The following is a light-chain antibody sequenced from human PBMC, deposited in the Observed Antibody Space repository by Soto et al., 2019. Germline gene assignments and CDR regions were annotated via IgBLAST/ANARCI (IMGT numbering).Light chain of an antibody. V-gene: IGKV3-11*01. CDR3: QQRNTWPPIT. J-gene: IGKJ5*01. Sequence: EIVLTQSPVTLSLSPGERATLSCRASQSVRTYLAWYQVKPGQAPRLLIYDASRRASGVPARFSGSGSGKDFTLTISSLGPEDFELYDCQQRNTWPPITFGQGTRLEIK. CDR1: QSVRTY. CDR2: DAS.